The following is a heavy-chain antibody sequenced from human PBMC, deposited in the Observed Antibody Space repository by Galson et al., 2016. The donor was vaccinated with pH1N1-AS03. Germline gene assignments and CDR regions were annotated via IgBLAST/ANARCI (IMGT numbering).Heavy chain of an antibody. D-gene: IGHD3-22*01. CDR2: IYYTGNT. Sequence: ETLSLTCTISGDSFSNYYWSWIRETPGRGLEWIGYIYYTGNTKNNPSLESRAIISLDTSNNQFSLTLKSVTAADTAVYYCARAGPSGYADFDYWSQGILVTVSS. J-gene: IGHJ4*02. CDR3: ARAGPSGYADFDY. V-gene: IGHV4-59*01. CDR1: GDSFSNYY.